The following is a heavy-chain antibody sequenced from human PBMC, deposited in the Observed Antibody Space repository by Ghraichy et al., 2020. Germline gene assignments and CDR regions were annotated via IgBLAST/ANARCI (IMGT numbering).Heavy chain of an antibody. D-gene: IGHD6-6*01. J-gene: IGHJ4*02. CDR1: GFTFDAYW. CDR2: IKQDGSEK. CDR3: ARPAARQRYFDY. V-gene: IGHV3-7*03. Sequence: GGSLRLSCSASGFTFDAYWMGWVRQAPGKGLEWVVSIKQDGSEKFYVDSVKGRFTISRDNAKNSVYLQLNSLRPEDTAVYYCARPAARQRYFDYWGQGTPVTVSS.